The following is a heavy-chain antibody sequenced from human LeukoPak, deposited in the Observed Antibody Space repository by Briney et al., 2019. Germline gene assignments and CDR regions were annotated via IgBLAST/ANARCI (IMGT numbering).Heavy chain of an antibody. Sequence: SETLSLTCTVSGGSISTYYWSWIRQPPGKGLEWIGYIYYSGSTNYNPSLKSRVTISIDTSKNQFSLNLSSVTAAGTAVYYCARGNWEVITPDYWGQGTLVTVSS. D-gene: IGHD3-22*01. V-gene: IGHV4-59*01. CDR2: IYYSGST. J-gene: IGHJ4*02. CDR3: ARGNWEVITPDY. CDR1: GGSISTYY.